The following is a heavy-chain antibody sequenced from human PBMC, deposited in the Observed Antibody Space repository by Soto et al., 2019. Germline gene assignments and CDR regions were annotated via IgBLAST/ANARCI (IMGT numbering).Heavy chain of an antibody. CDR2: IWHDGNNK. V-gene: IGHV3-33*01. CDR1: GFTFSNYG. Sequence: QVQLVESGGGVVQPGRSLRLSCAASGFTFSNYGIHWVRQAPGKGLEWVAVIWHDGNNKDYADSVKGRFIISRDNSKNTLFLQMDSLRAEDTASYYCARDRDYGDYASTHHNGMDVWGQGTTVTVSS. CDR3: ARDRDYGDYASTHHNGMDV. J-gene: IGHJ6*02. D-gene: IGHD4-17*01.